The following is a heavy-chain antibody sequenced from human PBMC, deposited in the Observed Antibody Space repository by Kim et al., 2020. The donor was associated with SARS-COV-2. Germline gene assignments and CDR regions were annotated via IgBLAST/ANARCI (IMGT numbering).Heavy chain of an antibody. CDR3: ARGSGWYIDY. Sequence: RNIYYGGAVKGRFTISREKAKSTVYLQMNSLRVGDTAVYYCARGSGWYIDYWGQGTLVSVSS. D-gene: IGHD6-19*01. J-gene: IGHJ4*02. V-gene: IGHV3-33*01. CDR2: RNI.